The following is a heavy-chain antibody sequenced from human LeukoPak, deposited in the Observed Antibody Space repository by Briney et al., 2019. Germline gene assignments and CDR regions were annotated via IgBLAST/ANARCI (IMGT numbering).Heavy chain of an antibody. D-gene: IGHD5-18*01. CDR2: IRSKASNYAT. J-gene: IGHJ6*03. V-gene: IGHV3-73*01. CDR1: GFTFSGSA. CDR3: ASHVDTTMVRVYYYYYLDV. Sequence: PGGSLRLSCAASGFTFSGSAMHWVRQASGKGLEWVGRIRSKASNYATAYAVSVKGRFTISRDDSKNTAYLQMNSLITEDTAVYYCASHVDTTMVRVYYYYYLDVWGTGTTVIVSS.